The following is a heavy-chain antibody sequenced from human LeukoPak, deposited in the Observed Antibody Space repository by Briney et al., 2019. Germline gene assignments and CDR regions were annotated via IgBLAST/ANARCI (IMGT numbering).Heavy chain of an antibody. CDR3: ARAGSGSAFDI. V-gene: IGHV4-34*01. D-gene: IGHD2-15*01. CDR2: INHSGST. J-gene: IGHJ3*02. Sequence: PSETLSLTCAVYGGSFSGYYWSWIRQPPGKGLEWIGEINHSGSTNYNPSLKSRVTISVDTSKNQFSLKLSSVTAADTAVYYCARAGSGSAFDIWGQGTMVTVSS. CDR1: GGSFSGYY.